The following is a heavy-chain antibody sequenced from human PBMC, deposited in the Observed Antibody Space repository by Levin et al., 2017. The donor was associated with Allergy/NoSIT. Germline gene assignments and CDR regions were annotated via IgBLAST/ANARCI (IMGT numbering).Heavy chain of an antibody. CDR1: GGSFSGYY. V-gene: IGHV4-34*01. CDR2: INHSGST. Sequence: PSETLSLTCAVYGGSFSGYYWSWIRQPPGKGLEWIGEINHSGSTNYNPSLKSRVTISVDTSKNQFSLKLSSVTAADTAVYYCARGVISPMDVWGQGTTVTVSS. CDR3: ARGVISPMDV. D-gene: IGHD2-21*01. J-gene: IGHJ6*02.